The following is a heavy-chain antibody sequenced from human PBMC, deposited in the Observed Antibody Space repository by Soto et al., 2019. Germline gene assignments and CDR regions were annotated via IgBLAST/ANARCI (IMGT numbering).Heavy chain of an antibody. CDR2: ISGSGGST. D-gene: IGHD1-26*01. CDR1: GFTFSSYA. J-gene: IGHJ6*02. Sequence: EVQLLESGGGLVQPGGSLRLSCAASGFTFSSYAMSWVRQAPGKGLEWVSAISGSGGSTYYADSVKGRFTISRDNSKNTMYLQMNTLRAEDTAVYYCAKAPRGCPTENCYYYGMAVWGGGTTVTVSS. CDR3: AKAPRGCPTENCYYYGMAV. V-gene: IGHV3-23*01.